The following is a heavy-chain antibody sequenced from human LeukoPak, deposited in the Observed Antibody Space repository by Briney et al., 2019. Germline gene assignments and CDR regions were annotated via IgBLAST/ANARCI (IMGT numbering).Heavy chain of an antibody. V-gene: IGHV1-69*05. D-gene: IGHD2-2*01. CDR3: ASRGPVVPAASGAFDI. CDR2: IIPIFGTA. J-gene: IGHJ3*02. CDR1: GGTFSSYA. Sequence: GASVKVSCKASGGTFSSYAISWVRQAPGQGLEWMGGIIPIFGTANYAQKFQGRVTITTDESTSTAYMELSSLRSEDTAVYYCASRGPVVPAASGAFDIWGQGTMVTVSS.